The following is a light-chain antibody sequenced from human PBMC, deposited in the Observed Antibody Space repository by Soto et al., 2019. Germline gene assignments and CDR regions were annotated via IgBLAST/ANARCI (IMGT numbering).Light chain of an antibody. CDR3: QQSFSTLWT. CDR2: KAS. CDR1: QTISSW. Sequence: DIQMTQSPSTLSGSVGDRVTITCRASQTISSWLAWYQQKQGKAPKLLIYKASTLKSGVPSRFSGSGSGTDLTLTISGLQPEDGATYYGQQSFSTLWTFGQGTKVDIK. J-gene: IGKJ1*01. V-gene: IGKV1-5*03.